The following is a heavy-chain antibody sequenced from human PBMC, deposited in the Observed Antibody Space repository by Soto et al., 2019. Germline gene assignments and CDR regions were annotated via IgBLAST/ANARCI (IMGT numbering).Heavy chain of an antibody. D-gene: IGHD5-12*01. CDR3: ARVGCGGYVPAADYYGMDV. J-gene: IGHJ6*02. V-gene: IGHV3-74*01. Sequence: HPGGSLRLSCAASVFTFSSHWMHWVRQVPGKGLVCISRINTDGSSTSYAGSVEGRFNISRDNAQTTLYLQMNSLRADDTAVYYCARVGCGGYVPAADYYGMDVWGQGTTVTVSS. CDR2: INTDGSST. CDR1: VFTFSSHW.